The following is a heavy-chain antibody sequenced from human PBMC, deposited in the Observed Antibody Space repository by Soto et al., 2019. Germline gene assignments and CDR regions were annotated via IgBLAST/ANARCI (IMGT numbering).Heavy chain of an antibody. Sequence: SVKVSCKASGGTFSNYAISWVRQAPGQGLVWMGGIIPMFGTPNYAQKFQGRVTITADESTRTAYLELSSLRSEDTAVYYCARDRNLATTRVDYFFGMDLWPPGTTLTPSS. CDR3: ARDRNLATTRVDYFFGMDL. CDR2: IIPMFGTP. CDR1: GGTFSNYA. V-gene: IGHV1-69*13. J-gene: IGHJ6*02. D-gene: IGHD1-1*01.